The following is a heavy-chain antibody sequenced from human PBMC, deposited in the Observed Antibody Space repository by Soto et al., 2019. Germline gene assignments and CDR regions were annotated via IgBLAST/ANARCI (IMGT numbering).Heavy chain of an antibody. D-gene: IGHD2-2*02. J-gene: IGHJ6*03. CDR1: GYTFTSYG. V-gene: IGHV1-18*01. CDR3: ASYFSSTSCYRGPPGLYYYYYMDV. Sequence: GASVKVSCKASGYTFTSYGISWVRQAPGQGLEWMGWISAYNGNTNYAQKIQGRVNMTTDTSTSTAYMELRSLRSDDTAVYYFASYFSSTSCYRGPPGLYYYYYMDVWGKGTTVTVSS. CDR2: ISAYNGNT.